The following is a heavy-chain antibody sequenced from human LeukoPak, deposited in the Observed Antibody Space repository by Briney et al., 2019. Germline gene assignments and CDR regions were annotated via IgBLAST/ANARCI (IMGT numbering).Heavy chain of an antibody. J-gene: IGHJ4*02. CDR2: INPSGGST. D-gene: IGHD6-13*01. CDR1: GCTFTSYY. V-gene: IGHV1-46*01. Sequence: GASVKVSCKASGCTFTSYYMHWVRQAPGQGLEWMGIINPSGGSTSYAQKFQGRVTMTRDTSTSTVYMELSSLRSEDTAVYYCARERAGYSSSWDEFDYWGQGTLVTVSS. CDR3: ARERAGYSSSWDEFDY.